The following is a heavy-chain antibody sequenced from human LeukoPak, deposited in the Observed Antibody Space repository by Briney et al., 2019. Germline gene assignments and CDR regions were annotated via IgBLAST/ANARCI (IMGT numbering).Heavy chain of an antibody. CDR3: ARLKEAEGSLLDF. CDR2: IYYSGNT. CDR1: GDSISTGGYY. Sequence: PSQTLSLTCTVSGDSISTGGYYWNWIRQLPGKGLEWIGCIYYSGNTYYNPSLQSRVTISVDTSRNMFSLRLTSVTAADTALYYCARLKEAEGSLLDFWGQGSLVTVSS. J-gene: IGHJ4*02. V-gene: IGHV4-31*03.